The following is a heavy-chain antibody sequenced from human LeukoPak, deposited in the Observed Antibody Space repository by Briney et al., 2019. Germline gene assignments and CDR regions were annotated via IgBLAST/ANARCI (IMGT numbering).Heavy chain of an antibody. D-gene: IGHD6-25*01. CDR1: GYTFTNYH. J-gene: IGHJ4*02. V-gene: IGHV1-8*03. CDR2: MNPNNGDS. Sequence: ASVKVSCKASGYTFTNYHINWVRQATGQGLDGMGWMNPNNGDSGYAQKFQGRVTITRDTSISTSYMELRSLRSDDTAVYFCARTTSFTASGYDYWGQGTLVTVSS. CDR3: ARTTSFTASGYDY.